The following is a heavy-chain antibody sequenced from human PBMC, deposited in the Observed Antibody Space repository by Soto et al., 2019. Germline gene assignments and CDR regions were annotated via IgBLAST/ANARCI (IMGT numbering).Heavy chain of an antibody. CDR3: AADVLLWFGELLSKKKKDLGY. CDR1: GYTFTSYD. Sequence: ASVKVSCKASGYTFTSYDINWVRQATGQGLEWMGWMNPNSGNTGYAQKFQGRVTMTRNTSISTAYMELSSLRSEDTAVYYCAADVLLWFGELLSKKKKDLGYWGQGTLVTVSS. D-gene: IGHD3-10*01. J-gene: IGHJ4*02. CDR2: MNPNSGNT. V-gene: IGHV1-8*01.